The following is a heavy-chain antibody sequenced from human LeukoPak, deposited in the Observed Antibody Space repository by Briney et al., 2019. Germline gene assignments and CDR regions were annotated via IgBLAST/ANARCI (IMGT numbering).Heavy chain of an antibody. Sequence: ASVKVSCKASACTFSSYAISWVRQAPGQGLEWMGVIIPIFGTANYAQKCQGRVTITADESTSTAYMELSSLRSEETAVYYCARDLGLNYYGSGSYLDAFAVWGQGTMVTVSS. V-gene: IGHV1-69*01. CDR1: ACTFSSYA. J-gene: IGHJ3*01. CDR2: IIPIFGTA. CDR3: ARDLGLNYYGSGSYLDAFAV. D-gene: IGHD3-10*01.